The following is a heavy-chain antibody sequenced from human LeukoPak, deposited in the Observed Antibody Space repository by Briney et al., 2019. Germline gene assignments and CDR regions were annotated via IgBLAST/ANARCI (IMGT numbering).Heavy chain of an antibody. CDR1: GGSISSYY. D-gene: IGHD3-9*01. CDR2: IYYSGST. V-gene: IGHV4-59*01. Sequence: SETLSLTCTVSGGSISSYYWSWIRQPPGKGLEWIWYIYYSGSTNYNPSLKSRVTISVDTSKNQFSLKVNSVTAADTAVYYCARQKLYFAPPMGFDYWGQGSLVTVSS. J-gene: IGHJ4*02. CDR3: ARQKLYFAPPMGFDY.